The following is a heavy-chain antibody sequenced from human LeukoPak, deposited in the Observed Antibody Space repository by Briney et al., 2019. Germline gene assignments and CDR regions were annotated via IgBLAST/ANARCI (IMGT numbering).Heavy chain of an antibody. CDR3: ARTYDSSGYYYEVNWFDP. CDR1: GGSISSSSYY. Sequence: SETLSLTCTVSGGSISSSSYYWGWIRQPPGKGLEWIGSIYYSGSTYYNPSLKSRVTISVDTSKNQFSLKLSSVTAADTAVYYCARTYDSSGYYYEVNWFDPWGQGTLVTVSS. J-gene: IGHJ5*02. V-gene: IGHV4-39*07. D-gene: IGHD3-22*01. CDR2: IYYSGST.